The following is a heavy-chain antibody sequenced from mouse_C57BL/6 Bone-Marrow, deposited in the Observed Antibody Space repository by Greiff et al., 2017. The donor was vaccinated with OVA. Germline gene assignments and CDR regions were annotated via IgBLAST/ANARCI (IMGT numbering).Heavy chain of an antibody. CDR2: IDPNSGGT. D-gene: IGHD1-1*01. CDR1: GYTFTSYW. J-gene: IGHJ4*01. V-gene: IGHV1-72*01. Sequence: QVQLQQPGAELVKPGASVKLSCKASGYTFTSYWMHWVKQRPGRGLEWIGRIDPNSGGTKYNEKFKSKATLTVDKPSSTAYMQLSSLTSEDSAVYYSAREGLSWVLIYYAIDYWGQGTSVTVSS. CDR3: AREGLSWVLIYYAIDY.